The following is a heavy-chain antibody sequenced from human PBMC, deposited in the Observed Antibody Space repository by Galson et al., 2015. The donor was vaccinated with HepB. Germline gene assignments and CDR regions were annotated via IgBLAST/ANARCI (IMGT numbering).Heavy chain of an antibody. CDR2: INHSGST. J-gene: IGHJ4*02. Sequence: SETLSLTCTVSGGSISSYYWSWIRQPPGKGLEWIGEINHSGSTNYNPSLKSRVTISVDTSKNQFSLKLSSVTAADTAVYYCARGSYDSSGGLDYWGQGTLVTVSS. V-gene: IGHV4-34*01. CDR3: ARGSYDSSGGLDY. CDR1: GGSISSYY. D-gene: IGHD3-22*01.